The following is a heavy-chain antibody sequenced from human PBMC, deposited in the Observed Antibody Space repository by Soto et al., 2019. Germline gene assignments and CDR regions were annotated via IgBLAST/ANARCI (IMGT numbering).Heavy chain of an antibody. J-gene: IGHJ6*02. CDR1: GYTFTGYY. CDR3: ATFSSAPNYYYYGMDV. CDR2: INPNSGGT. V-gene: IGHV1-2*04. Sequence: QVQLVQSGAEVKKPGASVKVSCKASGYTFTGYYMHWVRQAPGQGLEWMGTINPNSGGTNYAQKFQGWVTMTRDTSISTAYMELSRLRSDDTAVYYCATFSSAPNYYYYGMDVWGQGTTVTVSS. D-gene: IGHD6-25*01.